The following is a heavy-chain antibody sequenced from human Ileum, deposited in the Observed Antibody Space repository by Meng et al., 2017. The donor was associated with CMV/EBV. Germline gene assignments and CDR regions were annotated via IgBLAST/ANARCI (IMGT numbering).Heavy chain of an antibody. D-gene: IGHD1-14*01. Sequence: GDSLRLFCSASGFHFDGYAMHWVRHAPGQGLEWVADISGDGSSATYTDSVKGRFTVSREDAKSTLHLQMDSLSVDDSAVYYCVRDVGQPSEGSTWYKWYDPWGQGTLVTVSS. CDR3: VRDVGQPSEGSTWYKWYDP. J-gene: IGHJ5*02. CDR1: GFHFDGYA. CDR2: ISGDGSSA. V-gene: IGHV3-74*03.